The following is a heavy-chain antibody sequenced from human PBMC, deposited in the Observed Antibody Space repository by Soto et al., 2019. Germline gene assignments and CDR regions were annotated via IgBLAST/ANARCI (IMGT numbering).Heavy chain of an antibody. D-gene: IGHD6-19*01. CDR1: GGSISSYY. V-gene: IGHV4-59*01. CDR3: AREAYCSSHSRWFDP. J-gene: IGHJ5*02. Sequence: PSETLSLTXTVSGGSISSYYWSWIRQPPGKGLEWIGYIYYSGSTNYNPSLKSRVTISVDTSKNQFSLKLSSVTAADTAVYYCAREAYCSSHSRWFDPWGQGTLVTVS. CDR2: IYYSGST.